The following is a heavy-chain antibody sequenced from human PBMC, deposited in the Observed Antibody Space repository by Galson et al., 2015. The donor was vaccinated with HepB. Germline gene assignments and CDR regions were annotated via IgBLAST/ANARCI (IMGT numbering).Heavy chain of an antibody. CDR2: TYYRSKWDS. Sequence: CAISGDSVSRDTVGWNWIRQFPSRGLEWLGRTYYRSKWDSDYAISVKSRIIINADSSTNQFFLQLNSVTPEDTAVYYCTRVAHLGRGMNVWGQGTTVTV. CDR1: GDSVSRDTVG. V-gene: IGHV6-1*01. CDR3: TRVAHLGRGMNV. J-gene: IGHJ6*02. D-gene: IGHD3-10*01.